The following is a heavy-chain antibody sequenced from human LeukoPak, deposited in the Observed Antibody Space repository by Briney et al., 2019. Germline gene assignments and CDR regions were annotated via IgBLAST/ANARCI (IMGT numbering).Heavy chain of an antibody. D-gene: IGHD3-10*01. V-gene: IGHV1-2*02. CDR1: GYTFTGYY. CDR3: ARSPEVLLDLRRTPPHDLDDY. J-gene: IGHJ4*02. Sequence: GASVKVSCKASGYTFTGYYMHWVRQAPGQGLEWMGWINPNSGGTNYAQKFQGRVTMTRDTSISTAYMELSRLRSDDTAVYYCARSPEVLLDLRRTPPHDLDDYWGQGTLVTVSS. CDR2: INPNSGGT.